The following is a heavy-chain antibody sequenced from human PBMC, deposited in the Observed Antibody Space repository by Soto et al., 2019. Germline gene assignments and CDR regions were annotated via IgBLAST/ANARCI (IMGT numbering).Heavy chain of an antibody. Sequence: SETLSLTCAVYGGSFSGYYWSWIRQPPGKGLEWIGEINHSGSTNYNPSLKSRVTISVDTSKNQFSLKLSSVTAADTAVYYCARGIFGVVTPNYYYGMDVWGQGTTVTVAS. CDR2: INHSGST. D-gene: IGHD3-3*01. V-gene: IGHV4-34*01. J-gene: IGHJ6*02. CDR1: GGSFSGYY. CDR3: ARGIFGVVTPNYYYGMDV.